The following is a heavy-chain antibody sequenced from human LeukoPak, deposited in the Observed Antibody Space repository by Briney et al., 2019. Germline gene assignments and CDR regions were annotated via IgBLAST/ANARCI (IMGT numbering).Heavy chain of an antibody. Sequence: GGSLRLSCTASGFTLSSYEMSWIRQAPGKGLEWVSSIDYSGGDTHYADSVKGRFTISRDNSKNSLYLQMNSLRAEDTAVYYCAREHGAYCGGDCYDYWGQGTLVTVSS. CDR1: GFTLSSYE. CDR2: IDYSGGDT. J-gene: IGHJ4*02. D-gene: IGHD2-21*01. V-gene: IGHV3-23*01. CDR3: AREHGAYCGGDCYDY.